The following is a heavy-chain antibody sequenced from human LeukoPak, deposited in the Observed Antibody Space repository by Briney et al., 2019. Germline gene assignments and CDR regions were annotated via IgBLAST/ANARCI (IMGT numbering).Heavy chain of an antibody. Sequence: ASVRVSCKTSGYTFTGYYIHWVRQASGQGLEWMGYINPKTGDTNYPQNIQGRVTMTSDTSISTAYMELSRLTSDDTAVYYCATYRAWWSLDYWGQGTPITVSS. CDR1: GYTFTGYY. J-gene: IGHJ4*02. CDR3: ATYRAWWSLDY. D-gene: IGHD2-15*01. CDR2: INPKTGDT. V-gene: IGHV1-2*02.